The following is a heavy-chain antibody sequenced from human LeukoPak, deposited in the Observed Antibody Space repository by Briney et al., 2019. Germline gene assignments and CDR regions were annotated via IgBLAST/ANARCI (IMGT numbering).Heavy chain of an antibody. CDR3: AKGRRYYDY. CDR2: ISYDGSNK. J-gene: IGHJ4*02. Sequence: GGSLRLSCAASGFTFSSYGMHWVRQAPGKGLEWVAVISYDGSNKYYADSVKGRFTISRDNSKNTLYLQMNSLRAEDTAVYYCAKGRRYYDYWGQGALVTVSS. CDR1: GFTFSSYG. V-gene: IGHV3-30*18. D-gene: IGHD3-10*01.